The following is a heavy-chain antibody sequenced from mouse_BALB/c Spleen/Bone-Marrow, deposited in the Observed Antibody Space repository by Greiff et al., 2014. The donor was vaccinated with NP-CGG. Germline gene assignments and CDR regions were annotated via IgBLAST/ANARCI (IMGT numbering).Heavy chain of an antibody. CDR3: ARGSYYFDY. J-gene: IGHJ2*01. V-gene: IGHV3-2*02. D-gene: IGHD3-1*01. CDR1: GYSITSDYA. Sequence: EVQLQQSGPGLVKPSQSLSLTCTVTGYSITSDYAWNWIRQFPENKLEWMGYISYSGATTYNPSLKSRISITRDTAKNRFFLQLNSVTTEDTATYYCARGSYYFDYWGQGTTLTVSS. CDR2: ISYSGAT.